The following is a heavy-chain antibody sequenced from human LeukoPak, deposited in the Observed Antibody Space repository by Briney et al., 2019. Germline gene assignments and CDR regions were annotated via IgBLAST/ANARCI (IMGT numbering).Heavy chain of an antibody. CDR2: IYTNGST. CDR3: ARGRVLRFLEWLPPIV. D-gene: IGHD3-3*01. J-gene: IGHJ4*02. CDR1: GGSISSDYYY. V-gene: IGHV4-61*02. Sequence: SETLSLTCTVSGGSISSDYYYWSWIRRPAGKGLEWIGRIYTNGSTNYNPSLKSRVTISVDTSASQFSLKLSSVTAADTAVYYCARGRVLRFLEWLPPIVWGQGTLVSVSS.